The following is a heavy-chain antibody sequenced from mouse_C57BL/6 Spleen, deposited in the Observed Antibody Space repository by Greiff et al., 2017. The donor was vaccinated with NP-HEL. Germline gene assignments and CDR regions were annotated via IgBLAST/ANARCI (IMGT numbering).Heavy chain of an antibody. V-gene: IGHV1-42*01. CDR3: ARSDYVEY. CDR1: GYSFTGYY. CDR2: INPSTGGT. J-gene: IGHJ2*01. Sequence: EVKLQQSGPELVKPGASVKISCKASGYSFTGYYMNWVKQSPEKSLEWIGEINPSTGGTTYNQKFKAKATLTVDKSSSTAYMQLKSLTSEDSAVYYSARSDYVEYWGQGTTLTVSS.